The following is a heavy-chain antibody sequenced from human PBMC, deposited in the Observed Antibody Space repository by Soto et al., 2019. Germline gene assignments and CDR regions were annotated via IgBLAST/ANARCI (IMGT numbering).Heavy chain of an antibody. J-gene: IGHJ3*02. CDR1: GFNFSSYA. V-gene: IGHV3-23*01. CDR3: AKLYSSGWYPGIGAFDI. D-gene: IGHD6-19*01. Sequence: EVQLLESGGGLVQPGGSLRLSCAASGFNFSSYAMSWVRQAPGKGLEWVSADSGSGGSTYYADSVKGRFTISRDNSKNRLYLQMNSLRAEDTAVYYCAKLYSSGWYPGIGAFDIWGQGTMVTVSS. CDR2: DSGSGGST.